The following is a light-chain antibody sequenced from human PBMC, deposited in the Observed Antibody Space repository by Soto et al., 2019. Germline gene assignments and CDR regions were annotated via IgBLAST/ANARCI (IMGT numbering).Light chain of an antibody. J-gene: IGKJ2*01. V-gene: IGKV3-20*01. Sequence: ENELTQSPGTLSLSPGERATLTCRASQSVSSNYLTWYQQKPGQAPRLLIYGASSRATDIPDRFSGSGSGTDFTLTISRLEPEDFAVYYCQQYDSSPVTFGQGTKLEIK. CDR3: QQYDSSPVT. CDR2: GAS. CDR1: QSVSSNY.